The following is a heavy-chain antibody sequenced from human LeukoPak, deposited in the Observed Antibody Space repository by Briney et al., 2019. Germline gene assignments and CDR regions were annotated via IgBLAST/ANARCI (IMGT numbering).Heavy chain of an antibody. Sequence: GGSLRLSCAASGFTFSTYAMNWVRQAPGKGLEWVSSISGSSDYIYYADSVKGRFTISRDNAKNSLYLQMKSLRAEDTAVYYCARYYGSGSPPFDYWGQGTLVTVSS. D-gene: IGHD3-10*01. CDR1: GFTFSTYA. CDR2: ISGSSDYI. V-gene: IGHV3-21*01. CDR3: ARYYGSGSPPFDY. J-gene: IGHJ4*02.